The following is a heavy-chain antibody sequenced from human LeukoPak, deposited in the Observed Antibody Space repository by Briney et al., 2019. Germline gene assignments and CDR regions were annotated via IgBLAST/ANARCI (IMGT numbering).Heavy chain of an antibody. CDR3: ARHAPQFRFLDDAFDI. CDR1: GYSISSGYY. CDR2: IYHSGST. Sequence: SYTLSLTCAGSGYSISSGYYWGWIRQPPGKGLEWIGSIYHSGSTYYNPSLKSRVTISVDTSKNQFSLKLSSVTAADTAVYYCARHAPQFRFLDDAFDIWGQGTMVSVSS. D-gene: IGHD3-3*01. J-gene: IGHJ3*02. V-gene: IGHV4-38-2*01.